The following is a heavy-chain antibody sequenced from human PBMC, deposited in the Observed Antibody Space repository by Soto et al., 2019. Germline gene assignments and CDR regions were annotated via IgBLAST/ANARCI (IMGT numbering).Heavy chain of an antibody. D-gene: IGHD3-3*01. V-gene: IGHV3-15*07. Sequence: EVQLVESGGGLVKPGGSLRLSCAASGFTFSNAWMNWVRQAPGKGLEWVGRIKSKTDGGTTDYAAPVKGRFTISRDDSKNTRYLQMNSLKTEDTAVYYCIAIPPVNYDFWSTYYFDYWGQGTLVTVSS. CDR1: GFTFSNAW. J-gene: IGHJ4*02. CDR3: IAIPPVNYDFWSTYYFDY. CDR2: IKSKTDGGTT.